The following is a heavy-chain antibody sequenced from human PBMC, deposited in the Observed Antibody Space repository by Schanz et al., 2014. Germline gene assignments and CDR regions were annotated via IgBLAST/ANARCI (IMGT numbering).Heavy chain of an antibody. CDR1: GYSFTPFP. D-gene: IGHD6-13*01. CDR2: INAGTGNT. V-gene: IGHV1-3*01. J-gene: IGHJ4*02. CDR3: ARSGSSSLYVFDS. Sequence: QVQLVQSWAEAKGPGASVKVSCKASGYSFTPFPIHWVRQAPGQRLEWMGWINAGTGNTEYSQKFQGRVTITRDTLASTAYMEVSSLRSEDAAVYYSARSGSSSLYVFDSWGQGTLVTVSS.